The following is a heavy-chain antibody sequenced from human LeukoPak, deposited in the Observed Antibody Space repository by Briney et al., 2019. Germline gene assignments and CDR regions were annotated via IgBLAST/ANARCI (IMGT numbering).Heavy chain of an antibody. V-gene: IGHV5-51*01. J-gene: IGHJ4*02. CDR2: IYPGDSDT. CDR3: ARHLPDYDILTGYYYYFDY. Sequence: GESLKIPCKGSGYSFTSYWIGWVRQMPGKGLEWMGIIYPGDSDTRYSPSFQGQVTISADKSISTAYLQWSSLKASDTAMYYCARHLPDYDILTGYYYYFDYWGQGTLVTVSS. CDR1: GYSFTSYW. D-gene: IGHD3-9*01.